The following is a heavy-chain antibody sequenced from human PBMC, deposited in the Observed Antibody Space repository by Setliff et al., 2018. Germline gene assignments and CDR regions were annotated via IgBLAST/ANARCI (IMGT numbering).Heavy chain of an antibody. D-gene: IGHD2-2*01. V-gene: IGHV3-30*02. CDR2: IRYDGSNK. Sequence: PGGSLRLSCAASGFTFSSYDMHWVRQAPGKGLEWVAFIRYDGSNKYYADSVKGRFTISRDNSKNMLYLQMNSLRAEDTAVYYCSKDGFQLLVPYYFDYWGQGTLVTVCS. CDR1: GFTFSSYD. CDR3: SKDGFQLLVPYYFDY. J-gene: IGHJ4*02.